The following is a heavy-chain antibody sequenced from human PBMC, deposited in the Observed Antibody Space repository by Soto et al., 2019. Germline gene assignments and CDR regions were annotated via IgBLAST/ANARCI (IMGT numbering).Heavy chain of an antibody. CDR3: ASLMGNSTGWVDY. CDR2: IIPVIAII. V-gene: IGHV1-69*02. CDR1: GAIFSSHT. D-gene: IGHD6-19*01. Sequence: QVQLVQSGAEVKKPGSSVKVSCKASGAIFSSHTLSWVRQAPGQGLEWMGRIIPVIAIINYAQKLQDRATITADKSTNTAYMELSNLRREDTAVYFCASLMGNSTGWVDYWGQGTLVTVSS. J-gene: IGHJ4*02.